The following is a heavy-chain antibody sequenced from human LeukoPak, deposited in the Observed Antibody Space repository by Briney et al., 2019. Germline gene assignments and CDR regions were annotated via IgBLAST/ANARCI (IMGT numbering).Heavy chain of an antibody. Sequence: GGSLRLSCAASGFTFSSYGMSWVRQAPGKGLEWVSAISGSGGSTYYADSVKGRFTISRDNSKNTLYLQMNSLRAEDTAVYYCAKDIPYYYDPVRDDAFDIWGQGTMVTVSS. CDR1: GFTFSSYG. CDR3: AKDIPYYYDPVRDDAFDI. V-gene: IGHV3-23*01. CDR2: ISGSGGST. J-gene: IGHJ3*02. D-gene: IGHD3-22*01.